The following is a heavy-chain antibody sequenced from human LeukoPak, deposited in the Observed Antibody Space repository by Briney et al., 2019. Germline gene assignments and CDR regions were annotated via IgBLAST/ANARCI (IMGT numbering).Heavy chain of an antibody. D-gene: IGHD1-14*01. J-gene: IGHJ6*02. Sequence: ASMKVSCKASGYTFTSYDINWVRQATGQGLEWMGWMNPNSGNTGYAQKFQGRVTMTRNTSISTAYMELSSLRSEDTAVYYCARGGPGDYYYYGMDVWGQGTTVTVSS. CDR3: ARGGPGDYYYYGMDV. CDR1: GYTFTSYD. V-gene: IGHV1-8*01. CDR2: MNPNSGNT.